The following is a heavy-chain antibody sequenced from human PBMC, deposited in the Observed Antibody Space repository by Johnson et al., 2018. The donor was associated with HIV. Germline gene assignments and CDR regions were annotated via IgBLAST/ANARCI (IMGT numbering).Heavy chain of an antibody. V-gene: IGHV3-23*04. J-gene: IGHJ3*02. D-gene: IGHD6-6*01. Sequence: VQLVESGGGLVQPGRSLRLSCAASELTSSNYAISWVRQAPGPGLEWVSATRARGGRTYYADSVKGRFTISRDNYKNTLYLQRNSLRAEDTAVYYCAKAFEYSSSSMAFDIWGQGTMVTVSS. CDR3: AKAFEYSSSSMAFDI. CDR1: ELTSSNYA. CDR2: TRARGGRT.